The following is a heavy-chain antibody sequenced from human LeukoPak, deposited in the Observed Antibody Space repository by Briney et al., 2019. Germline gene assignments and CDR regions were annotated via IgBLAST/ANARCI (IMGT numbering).Heavy chain of an antibody. CDR2: ISSSGSAI. CDR1: GFTFSSYE. CDR3: ARGEVLPDY. D-gene: IGHD4/OR15-4a*01. Sequence: PGGSLRLSCAASGFTFSSYEMNWVRQAPGKGLEWVSCISSSGSAIYYADSVKGRFTISRDNAKNSLYLQMNSLRAEDTAVYYCARGEVLPDYWGQGTLVTVSS. J-gene: IGHJ4*02. V-gene: IGHV3-48*03.